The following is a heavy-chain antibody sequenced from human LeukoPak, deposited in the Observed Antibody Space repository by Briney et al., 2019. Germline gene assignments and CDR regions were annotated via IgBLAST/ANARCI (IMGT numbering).Heavy chain of an antibody. V-gene: IGHV3-48*03. D-gene: IGHD3-9*01. CDR2: ISSSGSTI. CDR3: ARVERYDILTGPRLYYFDY. Sequence: GGSLRLSCAASGFTFSSYEMNWVRQAPGKGLEWVSCISSSGSTIYYADSVKGRFTISRDNAKNSLYLQMNSLRAEDTAVYYCARVERYDILTGPRLYYFDYWGQRTLVTVSS. J-gene: IGHJ4*02. CDR1: GFTFSSYE.